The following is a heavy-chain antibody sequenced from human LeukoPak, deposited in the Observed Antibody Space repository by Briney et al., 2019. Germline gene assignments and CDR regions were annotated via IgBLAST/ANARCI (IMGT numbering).Heavy chain of an antibody. Sequence: GGSLRLSCAASGFTFSGHYMDWVRQAPGKGLEWVGRVRNKPNTYTTDYAASVKGRFTISRDDSKNSLYLQMNSLKTEDTAVYYCTRVRLGDYFDYWGQGTLVTVSS. CDR2: VRNKPNTYTT. CDR3: TRVRLGDYFDY. V-gene: IGHV3-72*01. CDR1: GFTFSGHY. J-gene: IGHJ4*02. D-gene: IGHD4-17*01.